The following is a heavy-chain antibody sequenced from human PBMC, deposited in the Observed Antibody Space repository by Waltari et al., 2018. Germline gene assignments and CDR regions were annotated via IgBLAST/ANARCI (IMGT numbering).Heavy chain of an antibody. Sequence: LPEKAPGPVTPSGTLALTCTGAGGSSSSYSWGWIWEPAAKGLEWIGRIYTSGSTNYNPALKSRVTMSVDTSKNQFSLKLSSVTAADTAVYYCARDIVGATTYYYYYYMDVWGKGTTVTVSS. V-gene: IGHV4-4*07. CDR3: ARDIVGATTYYYYYYMDV. J-gene: IGHJ6*03. D-gene: IGHD1-26*01. CDR1: GGSSSSYS. CDR2: IYTSGST.